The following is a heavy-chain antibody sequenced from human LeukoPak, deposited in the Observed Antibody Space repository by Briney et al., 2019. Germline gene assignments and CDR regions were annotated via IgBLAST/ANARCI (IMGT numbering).Heavy chain of an antibody. J-gene: IGHJ4*02. CDR3: ERGERYSYGYYFDY. D-gene: IGHD5-18*01. CDR2: ISAYNGNT. V-gene: IGHV1-18*01. Sequence: ASVKVSFKASGYTFTSYGISWVRQAPGQGLEWMGLISAYNGNTNYAQKLQGRVTMTTDTATSTAYMELRSLRSDDTDVYYCERGERYSYGYYFDYWGQGTLVTVSS. CDR1: GYTFTSYG.